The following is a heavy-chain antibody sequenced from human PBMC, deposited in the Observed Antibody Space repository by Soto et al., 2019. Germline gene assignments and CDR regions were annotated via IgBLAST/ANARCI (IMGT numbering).Heavy chain of an antibody. D-gene: IGHD3-16*01. CDR2: VSYDGSDK. CDR3: AKEGTSIITISLYGMDV. J-gene: IGHJ6*02. V-gene: IGHV3-30*18. CDR1: GFSFSYYA. Sequence: GESLKISCSVSGFSFSYYAVHWVRQAPGKGLEWVATVSYDGSDKYYAESVKGRFTISRDNSKNTLFLQMNSLRAEDTAVYYCAKEGTSIITISLYGMDVWGQGTTVTVSS.